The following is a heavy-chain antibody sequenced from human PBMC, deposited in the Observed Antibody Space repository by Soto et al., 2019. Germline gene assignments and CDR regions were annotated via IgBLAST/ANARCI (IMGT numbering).Heavy chain of an antibody. CDR1: GGSISSGGYY. CDR2: IYSSGNT. V-gene: IGHV4-31*03. J-gene: IGHJ2*01. Sequence: QVQLQESGPGLVKPSQTLSLTCTVSGGSISSGGYYWSWIRQHPGKDLEWIAYIYSSGNTDYNPSLKSRVIMSVDTAENQFSLKLSSVTAADTAVYYCARGRFWYFDLWGRGSLVSVSS. CDR3: ARGRFWYFDL.